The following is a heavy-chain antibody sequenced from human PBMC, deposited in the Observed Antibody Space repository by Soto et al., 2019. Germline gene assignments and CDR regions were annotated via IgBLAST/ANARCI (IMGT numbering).Heavy chain of an antibody. Sequence: LVNVSFKASGLTFPSSAVQWVRQARGQRLEWIGWIVVGSGKTNYAQKFQERVTITRDMSTSTAYMELSSLRSEDKAVNYCAATINQDFWSAYGPDYWCQGNLVTVSS. CDR2: IVVGSGKT. CDR3: AATINQDFWSAYGPDY. V-gene: IGHV1-58*01. CDR1: GLTFPSSA. J-gene: IGHJ4*02. D-gene: IGHD3-3*01.